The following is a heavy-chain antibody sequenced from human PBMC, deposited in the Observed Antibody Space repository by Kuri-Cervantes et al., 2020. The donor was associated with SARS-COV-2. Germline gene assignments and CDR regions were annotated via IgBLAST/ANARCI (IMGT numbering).Heavy chain of an antibody. Sequence: LRLSCTVSGGSISSGSYYWSWIRQPAGKGLEWIGRIYTSGSTNYNPSLKSRVTISVDTSKNQFSLKLSSVTAADTAVYYCARAGEWLFGDAFDIWGQGTMVTVSS. V-gene: IGHV4-61*02. D-gene: IGHD3-3*01. J-gene: IGHJ3*02. CDR1: GGSISSGSYY. CDR3: ARAGEWLFGDAFDI. CDR2: IYTSGST.